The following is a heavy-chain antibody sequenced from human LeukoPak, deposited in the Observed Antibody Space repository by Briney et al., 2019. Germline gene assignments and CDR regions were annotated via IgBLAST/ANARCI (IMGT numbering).Heavy chain of an antibody. Sequence: ASVTVSCKASVYTVITYDINWVRQATGQGPEWMGWIKPNSGNAGYGKKFQGRVHLTRNTSTSTVYMELSRLESDDTAIYYSAIAPQENRDPFTGIQPGNWFSPWGQGTPVTVSS. D-gene: IGHD3-9*01. V-gene: IGHV1-8*01. J-gene: IGHJ5*02. CDR3: AIAPQENRDPFTGIQPGNWFSP. CDR2: IKPNSGNA. CDR1: VYTVITYD.